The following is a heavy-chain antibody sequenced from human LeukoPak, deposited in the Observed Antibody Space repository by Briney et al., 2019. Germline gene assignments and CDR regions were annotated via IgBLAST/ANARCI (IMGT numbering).Heavy chain of an antibody. J-gene: IGHJ4*02. CDR1: GFSLSDYG. CDR3: ARDRINMMVMGHDSGPDC. CDR2: VSYDGGHK. Sequence: GGSLRLFCVGSGFSLSDYGIHWVRQAPGKGLEWVAVVSYDGGHKYYADSVKGRFTISRDTSSDTVSLQMNSLRVEDTALYYCARDRINMMVMGHDSGPDCWGQGTLVTVSS. V-gene: IGHV3-30*03. D-gene: IGHD3-22*01.